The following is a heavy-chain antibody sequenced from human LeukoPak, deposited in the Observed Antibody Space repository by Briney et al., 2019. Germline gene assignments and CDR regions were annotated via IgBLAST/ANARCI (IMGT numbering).Heavy chain of an antibody. CDR2: ISWNSGSI. CDR3: AKGAYDILTGYYKG. D-gene: IGHD3-9*01. Sequence: GGSLRLSCAASGFTFSSYAMSWVRQAPGKGLEWVSGISWNSGSIGYADSVKGRFTISRDNAKNSLYLQMNSLRAEDTALYYCAKGAYDILTGYYKGWGQGTLVTVSS. V-gene: IGHV3-9*01. J-gene: IGHJ4*02. CDR1: GFTFSSYA.